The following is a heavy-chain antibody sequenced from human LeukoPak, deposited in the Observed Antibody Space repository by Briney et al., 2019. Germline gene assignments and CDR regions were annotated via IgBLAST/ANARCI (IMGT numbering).Heavy chain of an antibody. CDR1: GFTFSSYW. CDR3: ARDERWIQFNY. V-gene: IGHV3-74*01. Sequence: GGSLRLSCAASGFTFSSYWMHWVRQAPGKGLVWVSRTNSDGSSTSYADSVKGRFTISRDNSKNTLYLHMNGLRVEDTAIYYCARDERWIQFNYWGQGTLVTVSS. CDR2: TNSDGSST. D-gene: IGHD5-18*01. J-gene: IGHJ4*02.